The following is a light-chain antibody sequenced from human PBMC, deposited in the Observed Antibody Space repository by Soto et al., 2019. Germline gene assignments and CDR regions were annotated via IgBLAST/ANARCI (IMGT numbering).Light chain of an antibody. CDR3: CSYASDGTNVV. V-gene: IGLV2-23*01. J-gene: IGLJ7*01. CDR2: DGN. CDR1: SSDVGSSTL. Sequence: QSALTQPASVSGSPGQSITISCTGTSSDVGSSTLVSWYQQHPDKVPRLMIYDGNKRPSGVSNRFSGSKSGNTASLTIFGLQAEDEAVYYCCSYASDGTNVVFGGGTQLTVL.